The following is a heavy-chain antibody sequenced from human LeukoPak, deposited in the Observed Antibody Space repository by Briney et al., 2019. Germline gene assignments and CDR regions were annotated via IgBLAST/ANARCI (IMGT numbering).Heavy chain of an antibody. CDR2: INTNTGNP. CDR1: GYTFTHYP. D-gene: IGHD3-22*01. Sequence: ASVKVSCKASGYTFTHYPLNWVRQAPGQGLEWMGWINTNTGNPTYAQGFTGRFVFSLDTSVSTAYLQISSLKAEDTAVYYCARKGYYYDSSGYYIWGSDFDYWGQGTLVTVSS. J-gene: IGHJ4*02. V-gene: IGHV7-4-1*02. CDR3: ARKGYYYDSSGYYIWGSDFDY.